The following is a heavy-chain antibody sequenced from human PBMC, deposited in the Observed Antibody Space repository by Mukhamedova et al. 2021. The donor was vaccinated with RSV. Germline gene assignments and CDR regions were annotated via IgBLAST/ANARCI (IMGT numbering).Heavy chain of an antibody. D-gene: IGHD3-22*01. V-gene: IGHV3-30*04. J-gene: IGHJ6*02. CDR2: ISYDGSNK. CDR3: ARGSRKISAVIGYYYGMDV. Sequence: VRQAPGKGLEWVAVISYDGSNKYYADSVKGRFTISRDNSKNTLYLQMNSLRAEDTAVYYCARGSRKISAVIGYYYGMDVLGQGTT.